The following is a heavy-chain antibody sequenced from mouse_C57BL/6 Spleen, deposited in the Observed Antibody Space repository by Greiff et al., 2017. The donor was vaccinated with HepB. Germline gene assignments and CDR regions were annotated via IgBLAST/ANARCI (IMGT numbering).Heavy chain of an antibody. V-gene: IGHV5-9*01. CDR2: ISGGGGNT. CDR1: GFTFSSYT. CDR3: ARRGYGYGDGYYFDY. J-gene: IGHJ2*01. D-gene: IGHD2-2*01. Sequence: EVMLVESGGGLVKPGGSLKLSCAASGFTFSSYTMSWVRQTPEKRLEWVATISGGGGNTYYPDSVKGRFTISRDNAKNTLYLQMSSLRSEDTALYYCARRGYGYGDGYYFDYWGQGTTLTVSS.